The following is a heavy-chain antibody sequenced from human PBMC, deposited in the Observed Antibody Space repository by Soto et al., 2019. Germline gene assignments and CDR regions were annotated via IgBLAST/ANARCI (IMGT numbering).Heavy chain of an antibody. Sequence: SVKVSCKASGYTLTSYGISWVRQAPVQGLEWMGWISAYNGNTNYSQKLQGRVTMTTDTSTSTAYMELRSLRSDDTAVYYCARVKGSSSWYGEAYYGMDVWGQGTTVTVSS. V-gene: IGHV1-18*01. D-gene: IGHD6-13*01. CDR1: GYTLTSYG. CDR3: ARVKGSSSWYGEAYYGMDV. J-gene: IGHJ6*02. CDR2: ISAYNGNT.